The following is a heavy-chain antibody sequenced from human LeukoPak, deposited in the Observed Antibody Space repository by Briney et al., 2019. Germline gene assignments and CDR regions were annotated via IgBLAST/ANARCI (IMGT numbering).Heavy chain of an antibody. Sequence: PGGSLRLSCAASGFTFSSYAMSWVRQAPGKGLEWVSYISSGSTTIYYADSVKGRFTISRDSAKNSLYLQMNSLRDDDTAVYYCARDQGTGYYFDYWGQGTLVTVSS. CDR3: ARDQGTGYYFDY. J-gene: IGHJ4*02. CDR2: ISSGSTTI. CDR1: GFTFSSYA. D-gene: IGHD3-10*01. V-gene: IGHV3-48*02.